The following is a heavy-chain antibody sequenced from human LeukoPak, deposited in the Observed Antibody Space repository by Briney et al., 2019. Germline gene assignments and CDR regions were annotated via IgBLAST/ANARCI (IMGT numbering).Heavy chain of an antibody. CDR1: GYTFTGYY. J-gene: IGHJ4*02. V-gene: IGHV1-2*06. CDR3: AREWSYGDYYDY. Sequence: ASVKVSCTASGYTFTGYYIHWVRQAPGQGLEWMGRINPNNRGTDYAQKFQGRVTMTRDTSISTASMELTRLTSDDTAVFYCAREWSYGDYYDYWGQGTLVTVSS. CDR2: INPNNRGT. D-gene: IGHD4-17*01.